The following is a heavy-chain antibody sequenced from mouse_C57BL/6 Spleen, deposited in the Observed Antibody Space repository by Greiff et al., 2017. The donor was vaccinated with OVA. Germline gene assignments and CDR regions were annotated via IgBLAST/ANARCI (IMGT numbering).Heavy chain of an antibody. CDR3: ARDLGGNYFDY. CDR2: IDPSDSET. Sequence: QVQLQQPGAELVRPGSSVKLSYKASGYTFTSYWMHWVKQRPIQGLEWIGNIDPSDSETHYNQKFKDKATLTVDKSSSTAYMQLSSLTSEDSAVYYCARDLGGNYFDYWGQGTTLTVSS. D-gene: IGHD1-1*02. V-gene: IGHV1-52*01. J-gene: IGHJ2*01. CDR1: GYTFTSYW.